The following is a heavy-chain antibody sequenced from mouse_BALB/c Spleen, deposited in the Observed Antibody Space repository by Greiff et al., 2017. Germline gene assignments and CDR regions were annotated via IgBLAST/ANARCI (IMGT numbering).Heavy chain of an antibody. V-gene: IGHV1S56*01. CDR2: IYPGNVNT. J-gene: IGHJ2*01. CDR3: ARWFFDY. Sequence: VQLQESGPELVKPGASVRISCKASGYTFTSYYIHWVKQRPGQGLEWIGWIYPGNVNTKYNEKFKGKATLTADKSSSTAYMQLSSLTSEDSAVYFCARWFFDYWGQGTTLTVSS. CDR1: GYTFTSYY. D-gene: IGHD2-2*01.